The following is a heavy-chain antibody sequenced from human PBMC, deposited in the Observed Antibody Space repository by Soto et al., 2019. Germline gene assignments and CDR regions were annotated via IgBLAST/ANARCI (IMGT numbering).Heavy chain of an antibody. D-gene: IGHD3-16*01. Sequence: GESLKISCKGSGYSFTSYWIGWVRQMPGKGLEWMGIIYPGDSNTRYSPSLQGQVTISVDKSISTAYLQWSSLKASDTAMYYCARGGDGYKTPDAFDIWGQGTMVTVSS. J-gene: IGHJ3*02. CDR1: GYSFTSYW. V-gene: IGHV5-51*01. CDR3: ARGGDGYKTPDAFDI. CDR2: IYPGDSNT.